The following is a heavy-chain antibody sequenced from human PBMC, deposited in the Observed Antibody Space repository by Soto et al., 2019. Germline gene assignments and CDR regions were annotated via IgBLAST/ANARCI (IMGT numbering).Heavy chain of an antibody. V-gene: IGHV1-69*01. CDR2: IIPIFGTA. CDR3: ARDGGRHSGGIDY. J-gene: IGHJ4*02. CDR1: GGTFRSYS. D-gene: IGHD1-26*01. Sequence: VPLVQSGAEVKKPGSSVKVSCKASGGTFRSYSINWVRQAPGQGLEWMGEIIPIFGTANYAQKFQGRVTITADESTSTAYMELSSLRSEDTAVYYCARDGGRHSGGIDYWGQGTLVTVSS.